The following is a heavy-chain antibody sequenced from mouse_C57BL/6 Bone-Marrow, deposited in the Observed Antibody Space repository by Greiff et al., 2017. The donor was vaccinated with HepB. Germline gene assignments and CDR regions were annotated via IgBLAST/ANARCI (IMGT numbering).Heavy chain of an antibody. CDR3: ARCYDGYPYYYAMDY. D-gene: IGHD2-3*01. V-gene: IGHV1-64*01. CDR2: IHPNSGST. CDR1: GYTFTSYW. J-gene: IGHJ4*01. Sequence: QVQLQQPGAELVKPGASVKLSCKASGYTFTSYWMYWVKQRPGQGLEWIGMIHPNSGSTNYNEKFKSKATLTVDKSSSTAYMQLSSLTSEDSAVYYCARCYDGYPYYYAMDYWGQGTSVTVSS.